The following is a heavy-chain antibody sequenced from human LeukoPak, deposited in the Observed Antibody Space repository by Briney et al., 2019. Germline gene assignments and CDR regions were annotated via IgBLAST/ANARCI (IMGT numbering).Heavy chain of an antibody. Sequence: ASVKVSCKASGYTFTSYAMNWVRQAPGQGLEWMGWINTNTGNPTYAQGFTGRFVFSLDTSVSTAYLQISSLKAEDTAVYYCAREPNDYVWGSYRNDNWFDPWGQGTLVTVSS. V-gene: IGHV7-4-1*02. D-gene: IGHD3-16*02. CDR2: INTNTGNP. CDR1: GYTFTSYA. CDR3: AREPNDYVWGSYRNDNWFDP. J-gene: IGHJ5*02.